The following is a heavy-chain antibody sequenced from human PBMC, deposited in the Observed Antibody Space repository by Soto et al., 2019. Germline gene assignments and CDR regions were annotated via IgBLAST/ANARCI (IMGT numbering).Heavy chain of an antibody. V-gene: IGHV3-48*04. J-gene: IGHJ6*02. CDR2: INTGGVT. CDR1: GFTFGSYW. CDR3: TRDKGDKVAYGMDV. D-gene: IGHD3-16*01. Sequence: PGGSLRLSCAVSGFTFGSYWMNWVRLIPGKGLEWVAYINTGGVTFYADSVKGRFTISRDNAQNSLLLQMNSLRAEDTAVYYCTRDKGDKVAYGMDVWGQGTTVTVSS.